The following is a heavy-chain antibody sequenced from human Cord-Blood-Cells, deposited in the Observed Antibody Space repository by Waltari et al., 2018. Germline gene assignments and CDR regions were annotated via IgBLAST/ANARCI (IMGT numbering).Heavy chain of an antibody. CDR1: GGSFRGSY. J-gene: IGHJ6*02. CDR3: ARVVVVVITTLEYYYYGMDV. V-gene: IGHV4-34*01. Sequence: QVQLQQWGAGLLKPSGTLSLTCAVYGGSFRGSYWSWIRQPPGKRLEWIGEINHSGSTNYNPSLKSRVTISVDTSKNQFSLKLSSVTAADTAVYYCARVVVVVITTLEYYYYGMDVWGQGTTVTVSS. D-gene: IGHD3-22*01. CDR2: INHSGST.